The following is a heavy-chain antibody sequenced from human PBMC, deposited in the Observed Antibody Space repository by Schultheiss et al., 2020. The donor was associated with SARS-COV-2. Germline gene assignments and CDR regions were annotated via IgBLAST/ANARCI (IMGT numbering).Heavy chain of an antibody. CDR2: ISSSSSTI. CDR1: GFTFSDYY. Sequence: GESLKISCAASGFTFSDYYMSWIRQAPGKGLEWVSYISSSSSTIYYADSVKGRFTISRDNAKNSLYLQMNSLRAEDTAVYYCATQRWGDRCWFDPWGQGTLVTVSS. J-gene: IGHJ5*02. V-gene: IGHV3-11*04. D-gene: IGHD5-24*01. CDR3: ATQRWGDRCWFDP.